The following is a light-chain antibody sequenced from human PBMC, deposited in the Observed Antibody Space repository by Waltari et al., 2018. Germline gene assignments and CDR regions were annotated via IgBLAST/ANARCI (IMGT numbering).Light chain of an antibody. J-gene: IGKJ1*01. CDR3: QQYYAVRRT. CDR2: WAS. CDR1: QSVLYSSNNKNY. Sequence: DIVMTQSPEFLAVPLGERATINCKSSQSVLYSSNNKNYLAWYQQKPGQPPKLLIHWASNRESGVPDRCSGSGSGTDFTLTISSLQAEDVAVYYCQQYYAVRRTFGQGTKVEV. V-gene: IGKV4-1*01.